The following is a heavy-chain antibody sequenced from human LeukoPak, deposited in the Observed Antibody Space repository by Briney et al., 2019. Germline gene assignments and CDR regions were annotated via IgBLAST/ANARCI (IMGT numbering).Heavy chain of an antibody. CDR1: GFTFSSYS. CDR3: VKSTGRFFYGADV. D-gene: IGHD4/OR15-4a*01. V-gene: IGHV3-48*04. CDR2: ISSGSSSI. Sequence: PGGSLRLSCAASGFTFSSYSMNWVRQAPGKGLEWVSYISSGSSSIYYADSVKGRFTISRDNAKNSLYLQMNSLRAEDTAVYYCVKSTGRFFYGADVWGRGTTVTVS. J-gene: IGHJ6*02.